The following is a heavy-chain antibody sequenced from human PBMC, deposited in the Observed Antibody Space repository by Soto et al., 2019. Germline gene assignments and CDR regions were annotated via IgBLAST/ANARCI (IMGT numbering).Heavy chain of an antibody. Sequence: PGESLKISCKGSGYSFTSYWIGWVRQMPGKGLEWMGIIYPGDSDTRYSPSFQGQVTISADKSISTAYLQWNSLKASDTAMYYCARSVWSCSSTSCYLWFDPWGQGTLVTVSS. D-gene: IGHD2-2*01. CDR1: GYSFTSYW. J-gene: IGHJ5*02. V-gene: IGHV5-51*01. CDR2: IYPGDSDT. CDR3: ARSVWSCSSTSCYLWFDP.